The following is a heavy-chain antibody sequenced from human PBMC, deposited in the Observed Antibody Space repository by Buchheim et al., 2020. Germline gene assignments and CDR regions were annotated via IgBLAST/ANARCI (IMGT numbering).Heavy chain of an antibody. V-gene: IGHV1-18*04. CDR2: ISAYNGNT. CDR1: GYTFGSYG. D-gene: IGHD3-10*01. Sequence: QVQLVQSGAEVKEPGASVKVSCKASGYTFGSYGISWVRQAPGQGLEWMGWISAYNGNTHYAQKVQGRVTMTTDTSTSTAYTELRSLRSDDTAVYFCGRDYYGPGSYWGFDCWGQGTL. J-gene: IGHJ4*02. CDR3: GRDYYGPGSYWGFDC.